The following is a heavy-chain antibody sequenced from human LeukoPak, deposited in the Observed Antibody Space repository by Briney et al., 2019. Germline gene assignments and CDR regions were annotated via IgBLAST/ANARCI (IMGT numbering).Heavy chain of an antibody. CDR2: ITSRSSSI. V-gene: IGHV3-48*04. D-gene: IGHD3-10*01. CDR1: GFTFSNYN. CDR3: ARDYASDY. Sequence: PGGSLRLSCAASGFTFSNYNMNWVRQAPGKGLEWVSYITSRSSSIYYADSVKGRFTISRDNAKNSLYLQMSSLRAEDTAVYYCARDYASDYWGQGTLVTVSS. J-gene: IGHJ4*02.